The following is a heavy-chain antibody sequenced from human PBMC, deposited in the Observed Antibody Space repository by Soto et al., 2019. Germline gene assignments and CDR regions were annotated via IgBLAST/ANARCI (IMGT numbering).Heavy chain of an antibody. CDR2: INHSGST. CDR1: GGSFSGYY. V-gene: IGHV4-34*01. CDR3: ARGGDSSQKGYYYGMDV. D-gene: IGHD6-13*01. J-gene: IGHJ6*02. Sequence: QVQLQQWGAGLLKPSETLSLTCAVYGGSFSGYYWSWIRQPPGKGLEWIGEINHSGSTNYNPSLKSRVTISVDTSKNQFSLKLSSVTAADTAVYYCARGGDSSQKGYYYGMDVWGQGTTVTVSS.